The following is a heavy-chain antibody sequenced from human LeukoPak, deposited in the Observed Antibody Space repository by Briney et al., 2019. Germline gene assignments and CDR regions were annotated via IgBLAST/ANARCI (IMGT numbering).Heavy chain of an antibody. CDR1: GGSVSSGSYY. CDR3: ATSDRGGYEVAEGVAFDI. CDR2: IYYSGST. V-gene: IGHV4-61*01. J-gene: IGHJ3*02. D-gene: IGHD1-26*01. Sequence: SETLSLTCTVSGGSVSSGSYYWGWIRQPPGKGLEWIGYIYYSGSTNYNPSLKSRVTISVDTSKNQFSLKLSSVPAADTGVYYCATSDRGGYEVAEGVAFDIWGQGTMVTVSS.